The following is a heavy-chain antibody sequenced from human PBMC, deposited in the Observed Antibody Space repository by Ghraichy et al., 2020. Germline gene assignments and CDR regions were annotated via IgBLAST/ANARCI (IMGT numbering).Heavy chain of an antibody. CDR3: ARSNSAWFESLDY. CDR2: IWYDGSKT. J-gene: IGHJ4*02. V-gene: IGHV3-33*01. CDR1: GFTFSNHG. Sequence: GGSLRLSCAASGFTFSNHGLNWVRQAPGKGLEWVALIWYDGSKTYYAESVKGRFTISRDNSKNSLTLQMDGLRDDDTAVYYCARSNSAWFESLDYWGQGAQVTFSS. D-gene: IGHD3-10*01.